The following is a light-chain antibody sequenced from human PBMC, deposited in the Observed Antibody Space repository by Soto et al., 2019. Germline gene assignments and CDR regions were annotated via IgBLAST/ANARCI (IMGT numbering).Light chain of an antibody. CDR3: QQYNNWPLT. J-gene: IGKJ4*01. V-gene: IGKV3-15*01. Sequence: EIVMTQSPATLSVSPGERATLSCRASQSVSSNLASYQQKPGQAPRLLIYGASTRATGIPARFSGSGSGTEFTLTISSLQSGDFDGYYCQQYNNWPLTFGGGTKVEIK. CDR2: GAS. CDR1: QSVSSN.